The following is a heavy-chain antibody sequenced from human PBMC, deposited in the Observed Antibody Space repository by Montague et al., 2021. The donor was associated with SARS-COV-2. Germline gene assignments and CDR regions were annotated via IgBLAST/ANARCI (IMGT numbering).Heavy chain of an antibody. J-gene: IGHJ6*02. V-gene: IGHV3-7*01. CDR1: GFTFSNIW. CDR2: IKPDESEK. Sequence: SLRLSCAASGFTFSNIWMSWVRQAPGKGLEWVANIKPDESEKNYEDSDKGRFSISRDNAKNSLYLQMDNLRAEDTAIYYCAKNGGAHGLDVWGQGTSVSVSS. D-gene: IGHD4-23*01. CDR3: AKNGGAHGLDV.